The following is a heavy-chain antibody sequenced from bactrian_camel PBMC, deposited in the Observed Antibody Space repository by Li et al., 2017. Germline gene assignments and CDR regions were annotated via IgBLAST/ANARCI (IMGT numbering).Heavy chain of an antibody. V-gene: IGHV3S1*01. CDR3: AKDISWWNFDY. J-gene: IGHJ6*01. CDR1: GYRFSRYC. CDR2: IAQDGRTT. Sequence: HVQLVESGGGSVEAGGSLRLSCAAFGYRFSRYCLAWFRQAPGKEREGVASIAQDGRTTYADDLKGRFTISRDNAKNTLYLQLSSLKTEDTAMYYCAKDISWWNFDYWGQGTQVTVS. D-gene: IGHD7*01.